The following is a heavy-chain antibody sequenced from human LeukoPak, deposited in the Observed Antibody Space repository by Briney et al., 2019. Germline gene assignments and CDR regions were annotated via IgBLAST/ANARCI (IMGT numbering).Heavy chain of an antibody. D-gene: IGHD2-2*02. CDR3: ARGPPSYCSSTSCYTEDY. CDR1: GGSISSGGYY. Sequence: PSETLSLTCTVSGGSISSGGYYWSWIRQHPGKGLEWIGYIYYSGSTYYNPSLKSRVTISVDTSKNQFSLKLSSVTAADTAVYYCARGPPSYCSSTSCYTEDYWGQGTLVTVSS. J-gene: IGHJ4*02. V-gene: IGHV4-31*03. CDR2: IYYSGST.